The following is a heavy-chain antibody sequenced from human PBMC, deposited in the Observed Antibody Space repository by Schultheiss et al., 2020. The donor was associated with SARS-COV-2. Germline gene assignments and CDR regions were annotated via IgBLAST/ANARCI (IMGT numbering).Heavy chain of an antibody. D-gene: IGHD3-22*01. V-gene: IGHV5-51*01. CDR3: ARQEGSSYYARFDY. CDR2: IYPGDSDT. J-gene: IGHJ4*02. CDR1: GYTFTSYW. Sequence: GGSLRLSCKGSGYTFTSYWIGWVRQMPGKGLEWMGIIYPGDSDTRYSPSFQGQVTISADKSISTAYLQWSSLKASDTAMYYCARQEGSSYYARFDYWGQGILVTVSS.